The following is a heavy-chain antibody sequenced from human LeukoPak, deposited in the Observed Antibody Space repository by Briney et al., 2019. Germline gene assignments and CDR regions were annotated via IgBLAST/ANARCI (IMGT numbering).Heavy chain of an antibody. CDR3: AKALEGGLQDYYGMDV. V-gene: IGHV3-30*18. CDR1: GFTFSSYG. D-gene: IGHD2-15*01. Sequence: GRSLRLSCAASGFTFSSYGMHWVRQAPGKGLEWVAVISYDGSNKYYADSVKGRFTISRDNSKNTLYLQMNSLRAEDTAVYYCAKALEGGLQDYYGMDVWGQGTTVTVSS. CDR2: ISYDGSNK. J-gene: IGHJ6*02.